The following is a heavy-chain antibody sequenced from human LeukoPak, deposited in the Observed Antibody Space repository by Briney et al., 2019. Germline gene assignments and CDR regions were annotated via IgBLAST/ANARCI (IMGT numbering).Heavy chain of an antibody. V-gene: IGHV4-34*01. J-gene: IGHJ4*02. CDR2: INHSGST. CDR3: ARDLRSSGYYAFDY. D-gene: IGHD3-22*01. Sequence: SETLSLTCAVYGGSFSGYYWSWIRQPPGKGLEWIGEINHSGSTNYNPSLKSRVTISVDTSKNQFSLQLSSVTAADTAVYYCARDLRSSGYYAFDYWGQGNLVTVSS. CDR1: GGSFSGYY.